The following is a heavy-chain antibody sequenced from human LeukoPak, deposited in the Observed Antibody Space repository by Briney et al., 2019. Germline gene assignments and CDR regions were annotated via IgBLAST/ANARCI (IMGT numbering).Heavy chain of an antibody. CDR2: INPNSGGT. D-gene: IGHD4-11*01. Sequence: VASVKVSCKASGYTFTGYYMHWVRQAPGQGLEWMGWINPNSGGTNYAQKFQGRVTMTRDTSISTAYMELSRLRSDDTAVYYCANLVGTVTTYDPHTYYYYGMDVWGQGTTVTVSS. CDR3: ANLVGTVTTYDPHTYYYYGMDV. CDR1: GYTFTGYY. J-gene: IGHJ6*02. V-gene: IGHV1-2*02.